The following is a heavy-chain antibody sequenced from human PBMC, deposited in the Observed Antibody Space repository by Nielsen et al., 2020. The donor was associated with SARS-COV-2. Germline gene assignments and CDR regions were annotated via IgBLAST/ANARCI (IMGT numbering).Heavy chain of an antibody. Sequence: GGSLRLSCAASGFTFSSYAMSWVRQAPGKGLEWVSAISGSGGSTYYADSVKGRFTISRDNSKNTRYLQMNSLRAEDTAVYYCAKDTRGGYYDSSGPRMLWGQGTLVTVSS. V-gene: IGHV3-23*01. CDR1: GFTFSSYA. J-gene: IGHJ4*02. CDR2: ISGSGGST. D-gene: IGHD3-22*01. CDR3: AKDTRGGYYDSSGPRML.